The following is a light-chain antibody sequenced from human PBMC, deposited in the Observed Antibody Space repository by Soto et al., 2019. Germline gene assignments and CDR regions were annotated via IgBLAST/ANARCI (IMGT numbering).Light chain of an antibody. CDR1: SGDVGGYNL. CDR2: EVT. J-gene: IGLJ1*01. Sequence: QSVLTQPASVSGSPGQSITIPCTGTSGDVGGYNLVSWYQQHPGKAPKLMIYEVTERHSVVSNRFSGSKSGNTASLTISGLQPDDEADYYCCSYAGNSEVFGTGTKLTVL. CDR3: CSYAGNSEV. V-gene: IGLV2-23*02.